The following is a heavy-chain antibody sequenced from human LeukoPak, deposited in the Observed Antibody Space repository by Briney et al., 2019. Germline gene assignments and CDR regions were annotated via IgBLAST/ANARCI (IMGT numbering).Heavy chain of an antibody. V-gene: IGHV1-3*01. D-gene: IGHD2-21*01. CDR1: GYIFTQYV. CDR2: IKAGNGDT. Sequence: GASVKVSYKASGYIFTQYVVLWVRQAPGLRPEWMGWIKAGNGDTKYSQNFQDRLTITRDTSASTVYMELSSLTSEDTALYYCARDDCGDTCYPGGYWGQGTLVTVSS. J-gene: IGHJ4*02. CDR3: ARDDCGDTCYPGGY.